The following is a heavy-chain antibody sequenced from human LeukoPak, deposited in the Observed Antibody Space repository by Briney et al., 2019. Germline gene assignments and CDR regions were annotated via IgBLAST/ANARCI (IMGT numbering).Heavy chain of an antibody. CDR1: GFTFSSYS. V-gene: IGHV3-48*04. J-gene: IGHJ4*02. CDR3: ARGLAPEVGSTPDY. CDR2: I. D-gene: IGHD1-26*01. Sequence: GGSLRLSCAASGFTFSSYSKNWVRQAPGKGLEWVSYIYYADSLKGRFTISRDNAKNSLYLQMNSLRAEDTAVYYCARGLAPEVGSTPDYWGQGTLVTVSS.